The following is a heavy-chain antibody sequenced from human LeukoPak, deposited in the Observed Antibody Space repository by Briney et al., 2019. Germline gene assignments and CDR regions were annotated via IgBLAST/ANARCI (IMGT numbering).Heavy chain of an antibody. V-gene: IGHV3-23*01. CDR2: ISGCGGRT. J-gene: IGHJ3*02. D-gene: IGHD3-22*01. CDR3: AKGIVVVISGNAFDI. Sequence: GGTLRLSCAASGFTFSSYGMGWVRQAPGKGLEWGSSISGCGGRTYYADSVKGQFTISRDNSENTLDLQMSSLRVEDTAVYSCAKGIVVVISGNAFDIWGQGTMVTVSS. CDR1: GFTFSSYG.